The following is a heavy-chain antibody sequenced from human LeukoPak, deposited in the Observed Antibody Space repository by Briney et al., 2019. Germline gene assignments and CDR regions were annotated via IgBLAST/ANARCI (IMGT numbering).Heavy chain of an antibody. CDR1: GGSFSGYY. V-gene: IGHV4-34*01. CDR2: INHSGST. CDR3: ARVHGSGYYQGFDP. J-gene: IGHJ5*02. D-gene: IGHD3-22*01. Sequence: PSETLSLTCAVYGGSFSGYYWSWIRQPPGKGLEWIGEINHSGSTNYNPSLKSRVTISVDTSKNQFSLKLNSVTAADTAVYYCARVHGSGYYQGFDPWGQGTLVTVSS.